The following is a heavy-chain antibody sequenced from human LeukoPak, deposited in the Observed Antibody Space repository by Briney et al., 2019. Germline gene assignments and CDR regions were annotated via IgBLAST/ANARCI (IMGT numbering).Heavy chain of an antibody. CDR2: ISGSGGST. V-gene: IGHV3-23*01. D-gene: IGHD4-17*01. Sequence: GGSLRLSCAASGFTFSSYAMSWVRQAPGKGLEWVSAISGSGGSTYYADSVKGRFTISRDNAKNSLYLQMNSLSAEDTAVYYCARDRPPSRAVIDYWGQGTLVTVSS. CDR3: ARDRPPSRAVIDY. CDR1: GFTFSSYA. J-gene: IGHJ4*02.